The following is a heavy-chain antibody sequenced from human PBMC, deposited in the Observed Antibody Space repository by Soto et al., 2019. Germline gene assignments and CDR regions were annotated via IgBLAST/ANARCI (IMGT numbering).Heavy chain of an antibody. V-gene: IGHV3-11*06. CDR3: ARVGPSGYDPYYFDY. CDR2: ISSSSSYT. D-gene: IGHD5-12*01. CDR1: SFTVSAYY. J-gene: IGHJ4*02. Sequence: LRVYCATSSFTVSAYYMSWIPQAPGKGLEWVSYISSSSSYTNYADSVKGRFTISRDNAKNSLYLQMNSLRAEDTAVYYCARVGPSGYDPYYFDYWGQGTLVTVSS.